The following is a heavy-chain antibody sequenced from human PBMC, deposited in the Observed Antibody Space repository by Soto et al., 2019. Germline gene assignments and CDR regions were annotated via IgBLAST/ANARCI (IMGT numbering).Heavy chain of an antibody. V-gene: IGHV4-59*01. CDR1: GYSISTYY. J-gene: IGHJ4*01. CDR3: ARTRMIESWIDY. CDR2: VYYSGST. Sequence: PSETLSHTSDFSGYSISTYYLSWIRPPPGKGLEWIGYVYYSGSTLYNPSLESRVTMSIDMSKKQVSLKLTSVIAADTAVYYCARTRMIESWIDYWGHGTLVQSPQ. D-gene: IGHD2-21*01.